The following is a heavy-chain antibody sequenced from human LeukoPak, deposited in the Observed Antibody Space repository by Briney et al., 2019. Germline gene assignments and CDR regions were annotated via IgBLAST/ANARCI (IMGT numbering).Heavy chain of an antibody. D-gene: IGHD2-15*01. CDR3: AKDVVVVAANGGTFDY. V-gene: IGHV3-23*01. Sequence: GGSLRLSCAASGFTFSSYATSWVRQAPGKGLEWVSAISGSGSSTYYADSVKGRFTISRGNSKNTLYLQMNSLRVEDTAVYYCAKDVVVVAANGGTFDYWGQGTLVTVSS. J-gene: IGHJ4*02. CDR1: GFTFSSYA. CDR2: ISGSGSST.